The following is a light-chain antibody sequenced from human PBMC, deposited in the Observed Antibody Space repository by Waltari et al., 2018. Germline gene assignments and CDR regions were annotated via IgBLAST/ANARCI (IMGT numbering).Light chain of an antibody. V-gene: IGLV1-51*01. CDR2: DNN. Sequence: VSCSGSTSNIGNYYVSWYQQLPGTAPKLLIFDNNQRPSGIPDRFSGSKSGTSATLGITGLQTGDEADYYCGTWDSSLDSYVFGTGSKVTVL. CDR3: GTWDSSLDSYV. J-gene: IGLJ1*01. CDR1: TSNIGNYY.